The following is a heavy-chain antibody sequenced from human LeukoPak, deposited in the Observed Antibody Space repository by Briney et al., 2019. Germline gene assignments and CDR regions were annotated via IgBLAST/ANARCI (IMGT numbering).Heavy chain of an antibody. Sequence: SETLSLTCTVSGGSISSSSYYWGWIRQPPGKGLEWIGSIYYSGSTNYNPSLKSRVTISVDTSKNQFSLKLSSVTAADTAVYYCVSGWDDAFDIWGQGTMVTVSS. J-gene: IGHJ3*02. CDR1: GGSISSSSYY. CDR2: IYYSGST. V-gene: IGHV4-39*07. CDR3: VSGWDDAFDI. D-gene: IGHD6-19*01.